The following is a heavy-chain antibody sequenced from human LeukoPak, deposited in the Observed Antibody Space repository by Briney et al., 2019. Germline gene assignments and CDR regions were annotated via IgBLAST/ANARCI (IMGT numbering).Heavy chain of an antibody. J-gene: IGHJ4*02. CDR2: INPNGGGT. D-gene: IGHD6-19*01. CDR1: GYTFTGYY. Sequence: GASVKVSCKASGYTFTGYYIHWVRQAAGQGLEWMGWINPNGGGTNYAQNFRGRVTMTRDTPISTAYMELSRLRSDDTAIYYCARENNSGWYRKAAFDYWGQGTLVTVTS. CDR3: ARENNSGWYRKAAFDY. V-gene: IGHV1-2*02.